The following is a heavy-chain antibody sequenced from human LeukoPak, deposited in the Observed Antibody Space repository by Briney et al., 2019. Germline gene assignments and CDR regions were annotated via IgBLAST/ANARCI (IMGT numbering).Heavy chain of an antibody. CDR3: VRAIQGIADF. Sequence: PGGSLRLSCAASGFAFSNYWMHWVRQPPGKGLVWVSRINGERNITTYADSVKGRFTISRDNAKNTLSLQMNGLTAADTATYYCVRAIQGIADFWGQGILVTVSP. V-gene: IGHV3-74*01. D-gene: IGHD6-13*01. CDR1: GFAFSNYW. CDR2: INGERNIT. J-gene: IGHJ4*02.